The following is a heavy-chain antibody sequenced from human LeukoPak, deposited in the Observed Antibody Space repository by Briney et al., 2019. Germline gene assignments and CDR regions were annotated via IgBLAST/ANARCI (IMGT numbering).Heavy chain of an antibody. CDR1: GYTLTELS. Sequence: ASVKVSCKVSGYTLTELSMHWVRQAPGKGLEWMGGFDPEDGETIYAQKFQGRVTMTEDTSTDTAYMELSSLRSEDTAVYYCARVTQTDYDFDYWGQGTLVIVSS. CDR2: FDPEDGET. V-gene: IGHV1-24*01. D-gene: IGHD4-17*01. CDR3: ARVTQTDYDFDY. J-gene: IGHJ4*02.